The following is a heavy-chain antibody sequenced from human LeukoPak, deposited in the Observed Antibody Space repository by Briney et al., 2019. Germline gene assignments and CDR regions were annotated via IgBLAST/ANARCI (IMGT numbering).Heavy chain of an antibody. J-gene: IGHJ4*02. CDR2: ISAYNGNT. D-gene: IGHD6-13*01. Sequence: ASVKVSCKASGYTFTNYGISWVRQAPGQGLEWMGWISAYNGNTNYAQKLQGRVTVTTDTSTSTAYMELRSLRSDDTAVYYCARDLGSGIAEPFDHWGQGTLVTVSS. CDR3: ARDLGSGIAEPFDH. CDR1: GYTFTNYG. V-gene: IGHV1-18*01.